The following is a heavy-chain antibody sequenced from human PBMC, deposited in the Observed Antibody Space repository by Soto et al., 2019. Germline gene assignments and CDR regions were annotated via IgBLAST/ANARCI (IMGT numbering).Heavy chain of an antibody. V-gene: IGHV4-30-4*01. CDR3: ARREISGYDYKSPFDY. J-gene: IGHJ4*02. D-gene: IGHD5-12*01. CDR2: IYYSGST. Sequence: QVQLQESGPGLVKPSQTLSLTCTVSGGSISSGDYYWSWIRQPPGKGLEWIGYIYYSGSTYYNPSLKSRVTISVDTSKNQFSLKLSSVTAAVTAVYYCARREISGYDYKSPFDYWGQGTLVTVSS. CDR1: GGSISSGDYY.